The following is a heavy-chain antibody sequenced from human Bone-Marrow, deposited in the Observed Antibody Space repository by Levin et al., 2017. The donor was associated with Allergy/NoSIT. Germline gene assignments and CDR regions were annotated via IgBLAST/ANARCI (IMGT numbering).Heavy chain of an antibody. V-gene: IGHV4-34*01. CDR2: INHSGST. Sequence: PSETLSLTCAVDGGSFTGYFWTWIRQPPGKGLEWIGEINHSGSTKYNPSLTSRVTISVDTSKKEFSLNLSSVTAADTAVFYCARGGRWSFSYYFDYWGQGTRVTVSS. CDR3: ARGGRWSFSYYFDY. CDR1: GGSFTGYF. J-gene: IGHJ4*02. D-gene: IGHD3-10*01.